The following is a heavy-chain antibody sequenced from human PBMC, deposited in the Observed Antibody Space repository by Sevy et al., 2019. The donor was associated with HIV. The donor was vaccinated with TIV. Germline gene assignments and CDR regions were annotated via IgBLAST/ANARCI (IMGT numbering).Heavy chain of an antibody. D-gene: IGHD3-3*01. Sequence: GGSLRLSCAASGFTFEDYGMSWVRQVPGKGPEWVSGINWNGGSTSYADSVKGRFTISRDNAKKSLYLQMKGLRADDTALYYCARDPPSYYDYRTGYHDFWGQGTRVTVSS. V-gene: IGHV3-20*04. CDR1: GFTFEDYG. J-gene: IGHJ4*01. CDR3: ARDPPSYYDYRTGYHDF. CDR2: INWNGGST.